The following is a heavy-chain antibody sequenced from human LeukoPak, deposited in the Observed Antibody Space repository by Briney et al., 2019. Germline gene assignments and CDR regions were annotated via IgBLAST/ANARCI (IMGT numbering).Heavy chain of an antibody. CDR3: ARATTVTYTTPFDF. V-gene: IGHV3-66*01. J-gene: IGHJ4*02. CDR1: GFTFSHNY. D-gene: IGHD2-21*02. Sequence: PGGSLKPSCTTSGFTFSHNYMSWVRQAPGKGLEWVSVLYSGGSTSYADSVKGRFTISRDNSNDTLYLQMNSLRVEDTAVYYCARATTVTYTTPFDFWGQGTLVTVSS. CDR2: LYSGGST.